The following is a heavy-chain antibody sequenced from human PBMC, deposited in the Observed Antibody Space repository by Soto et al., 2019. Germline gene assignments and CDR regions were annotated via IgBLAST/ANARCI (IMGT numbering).Heavy chain of an antibody. CDR3: TTNIDSSSWYYYYGMDV. V-gene: IGHV3-15*07. CDR2: IKSKTDGGTT. Sequence: GGSLRLSCAASGFTFSNAWMNWVRQAPGKGLEWVGRIKSKTDGGTTDYAAPVKGRFTISREDSKNTLYLQMNSLKTEDTAVYYCTTNIDSSSWYYYYGMDVWGQGTTVTVSS. D-gene: IGHD6-13*01. J-gene: IGHJ6*02. CDR1: GFTFSNAW.